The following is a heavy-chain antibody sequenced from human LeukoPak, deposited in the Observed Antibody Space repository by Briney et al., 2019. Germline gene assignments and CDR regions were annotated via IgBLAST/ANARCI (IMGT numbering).Heavy chain of an antibody. D-gene: IGHD5-12*01. V-gene: IGHV3-53*01. J-gene: IGHJ5*02. Sequence: GGSLRLSCAASGFTFSSNYMSWVRQAPGKGLEWVSVIYSGGSTYYADSVKGRFTISRDNSKNMLYLQMNSLRAEDTAVYYCARDRGYSGYQGQFDPWGQGTLVTVSS. CDR2: IYSGGST. CDR3: ARDRGYSGYQGQFDP. CDR1: GFTFSSNY.